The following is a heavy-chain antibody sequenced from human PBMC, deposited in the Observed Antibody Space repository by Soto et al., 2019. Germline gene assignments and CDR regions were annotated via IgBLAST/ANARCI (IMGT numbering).Heavy chain of an antibody. CDR1: GLIFSNYK. J-gene: IGHJ4*02. Sequence: PGGSLRLSCAASGLIFSNYKMHWVRQAPGKGLVWVSRINTDGSITDYADSVKGRFTVSRDNPKNTLYLQMNSLRAEDTAVYYCARDTDGLQYWGQGTLVTVSS. CDR2: INTDGSIT. V-gene: IGHV3-74*01. CDR3: ARDTDGLQY.